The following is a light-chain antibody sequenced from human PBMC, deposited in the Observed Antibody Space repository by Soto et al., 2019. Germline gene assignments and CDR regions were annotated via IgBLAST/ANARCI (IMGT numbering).Light chain of an antibody. Sequence: EIVMTQSPGTVSVFPGETVTLSCRASQSVSGYLDWFHQKPGQAPRLVLLRIFTRAIGVPARFSGSGSETEFTLTISGLQSEDSGVYYCHQYDDGPYTFGQGTKVDIK. CDR3: HQYDDGPYT. J-gene: IGKJ2*01. V-gene: IGKV3-15*01. CDR1: QSVSGY. CDR2: RIF.